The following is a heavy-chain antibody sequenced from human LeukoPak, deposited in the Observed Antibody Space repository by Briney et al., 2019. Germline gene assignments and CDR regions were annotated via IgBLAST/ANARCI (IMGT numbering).Heavy chain of an antibody. Sequence: GGSLRLSCAASGFTFSSYAMSWVRQAPGKGLEWVSAISGSGGSTYYADSVKGRFTISRDNAKNSLYLQMNSLRAEDTAVYYCARRTTGDDYWGQGTLVTVSS. V-gene: IGHV3-23*01. CDR3: ARRTTGDDY. J-gene: IGHJ4*02. CDR1: GFTFSSYA. D-gene: IGHD4-17*01. CDR2: ISGSGGST.